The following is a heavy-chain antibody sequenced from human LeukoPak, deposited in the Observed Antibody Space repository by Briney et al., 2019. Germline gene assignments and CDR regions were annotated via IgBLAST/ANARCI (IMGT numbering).Heavy chain of an antibody. V-gene: IGHV4-59*08. CDR2: ISYSGST. Sequence: SETLSLTCTVSGGSVSRFHWGWIRQPPGKGLEWVGYISYSGSTHYSPSLKSRVTISLDTSENHFSLKLSSVTAADTAVYYCARHANYYGSGSYLNWSDLWGQGTLVTVSS. D-gene: IGHD3-10*01. J-gene: IGHJ5*02. CDR1: GGSVSRFH. CDR3: ARHANYYGSGSYLNWSDL.